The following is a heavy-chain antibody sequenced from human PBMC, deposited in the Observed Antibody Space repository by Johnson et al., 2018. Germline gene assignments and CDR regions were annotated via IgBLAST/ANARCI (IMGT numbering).Heavy chain of an antibody. CDR3: ARARSVAGKPLYYYDGMDV. V-gene: IGHV1-18*01. Sequence: QVQLVESGAEVKKPGSSVKVSCKASGGTFNSYAINWVRQAPGQGLEWMGWISAYNGNTNYAQNFQGRVTMTTDTSTSTAYMELRSRRSDDTAGYYCARARSVAGKPLYYYDGMDVCGQGTTVTVSS. CDR2: ISAYNGNT. D-gene: IGHD6-19*01. CDR1: GGTFNSYA. J-gene: IGHJ6*02.